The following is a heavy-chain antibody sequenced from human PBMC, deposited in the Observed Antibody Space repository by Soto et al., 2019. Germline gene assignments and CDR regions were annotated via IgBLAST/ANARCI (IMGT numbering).Heavy chain of an antibody. V-gene: IGHV4-59*01. CDR2: IYYSGST. CDR1: GGSISSYY. D-gene: IGHD3-16*01. Sequence: SETLSLTCTVSGGSISSYYWSWIRQPPGKGLEWIGYIYYSGSTNYNPSLKSRVTISVDTSKNQFSLKLSSVTAADTAVYYCARDSGFGDDYVWGSLGYWGQGTLVTVSS. CDR3: ARDSGFGDDYVWGSLGY. J-gene: IGHJ4*02.